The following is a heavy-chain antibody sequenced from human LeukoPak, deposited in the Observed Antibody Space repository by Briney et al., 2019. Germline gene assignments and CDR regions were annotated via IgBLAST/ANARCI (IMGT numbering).Heavy chain of an antibody. V-gene: IGHV4-59*08. D-gene: IGHD6-19*01. CDR2: IYYSGST. J-gene: IGHJ6*02. CDR1: GGSISSYY. Sequence: ETLSLTCTVXGGSISSYYWSWIRQPPGKGLEWIGYIYYSGSTNYNPSLKSRVSISEDTSKNQFSLKLSSVTAADTAVYYCARHVAVAGRTTYYYGMDVWGQGTTVTVSS. CDR3: ARHVAVAGRTTYYYGMDV.